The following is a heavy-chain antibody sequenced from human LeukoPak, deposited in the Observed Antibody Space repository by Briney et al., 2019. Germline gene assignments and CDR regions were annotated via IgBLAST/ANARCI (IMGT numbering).Heavy chain of an antibody. CDR3: AKESMVRGVIDYYMDV. Sequence: GGSLRLSCAASGFTFSSYGMHWVRQAPGKGLEWVAFIRYDGSNKYYADSVKGRFTISRDNSKNTLYLQMNSLRAEDTAVYYCAKESMVRGVIDYYMDVWGKGTTVIISS. V-gene: IGHV3-30*02. J-gene: IGHJ6*03. CDR1: GFTFSSYG. CDR2: IRYDGSNK. D-gene: IGHD3-10*01.